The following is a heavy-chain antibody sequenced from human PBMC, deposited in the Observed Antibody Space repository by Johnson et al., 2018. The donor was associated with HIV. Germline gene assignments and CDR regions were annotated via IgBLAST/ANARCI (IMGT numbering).Heavy chain of an antibody. D-gene: IGHD6-13*01. CDR1: GFTFSSYD. CDR2: IGTAGDT. J-gene: IGHJ3*02. CDR3: ARSARWDSSSWYSFAPCAFDI. V-gene: IGHV3-13*01. Sequence: VQLVESGGGLVQPGGSLRLSCAASGFTFSSYDMHWVRQATGKGLEWVSAIGTAGDTYYPGPVKGRFTISSENAKNSLYLQMNSLRAEDTAVYYCARSARWDSSSWYSFAPCAFDIWGQGTMVTVSS.